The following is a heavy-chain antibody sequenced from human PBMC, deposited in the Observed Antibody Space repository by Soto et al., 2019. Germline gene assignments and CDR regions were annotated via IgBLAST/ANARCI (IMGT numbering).Heavy chain of an antibody. Sequence: EVQLVESGGGLVQPGRSLRLSCAASGFTFGDYAMHWVRQAPGKGLEWVSGISWNSGSIEYADSVKGRFTISRDNAKNSLYLQVNSLRAEDTALYYCVKDKRRYCSGGSCHYLDFWGQGTLVTVSS. CDR2: ISWNSGSI. D-gene: IGHD2-15*01. J-gene: IGHJ4*02. CDR1: GFTFGDYA. V-gene: IGHV3-9*01. CDR3: VKDKRRYCSGGSCHYLDF.